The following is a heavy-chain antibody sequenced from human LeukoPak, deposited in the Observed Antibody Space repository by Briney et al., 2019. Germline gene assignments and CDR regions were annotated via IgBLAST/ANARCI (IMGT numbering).Heavy chain of an antibody. V-gene: IGHV3-30-3*01. Sequence: PGRSLRLSCAASGFTFSSYAMHWVRQAPGKGLEWVAVISYDGSNKYYADSVKGRFTISRDNSKNMLYLQMNSLRAEDTAVHYCARDLRPFGGVIVRTTTGFDYWGQGTLVTVSS. D-gene: IGHD3-16*02. J-gene: IGHJ4*02. CDR2: ISYDGSNK. CDR3: ARDLRPFGGVIVRTTTGFDY. CDR1: GFTFSSYA.